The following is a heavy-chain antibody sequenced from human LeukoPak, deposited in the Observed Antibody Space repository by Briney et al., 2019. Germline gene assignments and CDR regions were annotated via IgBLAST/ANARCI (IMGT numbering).Heavy chain of an antibody. Sequence: NPSETLSLTCTVSGGSISSYYWSWIRQPPGKGLEWIGYIYDSGSTNYSPYLKSRVTISVDTSKNQFSLKLSCVTAAETAVYYCGRGIRGSYNYDPWGQGTLVTVSS. CDR2: IYDSGST. CDR3: GRGIRGSYNYDP. D-gene: IGHD1-26*01. V-gene: IGHV4-59*01. CDR1: GGSISSYY. J-gene: IGHJ5*02.